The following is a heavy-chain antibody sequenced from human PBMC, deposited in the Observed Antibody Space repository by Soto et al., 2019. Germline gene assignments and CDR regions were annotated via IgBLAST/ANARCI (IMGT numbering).Heavy chain of an antibody. V-gene: IGHV1-69*06. Sequence: SVKVSCKASGGTFGSDAITWVRQAPGQGLEWVGRIIPIFGTTNYAQNLQGRVTISADKSTLTSYMELHSLTSDDTALYYCARDRADSGYYTNWLDPWGQGTQVTVSS. J-gene: IGHJ5*02. CDR2: IIPIFGTT. CDR1: GGTFGSDA. D-gene: IGHD3-22*01. CDR3: ARDRADSGYYTNWLDP.